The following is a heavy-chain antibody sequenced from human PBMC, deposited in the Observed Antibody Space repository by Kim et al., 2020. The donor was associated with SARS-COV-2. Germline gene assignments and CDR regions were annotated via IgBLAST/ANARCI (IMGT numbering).Heavy chain of an antibody. CDR3: TPDPGTKLGFWSTFD. CDR1: GFTFSSSA. Sequence: GGSLRLSCAASGFTFSSSAMHWVRQAPGKGLEWVGRIRSKANSYATAYAAPVKGRFTISRDDSKNTLYLQMNSLKTEDTAVYYCTPDPGTKLGFWSTFD. D-gene: IGHD1-1*01. J-gene: IGHJ3*02. CDR2: IRSKANSYAT. V-gene: IGHV3-73*01.